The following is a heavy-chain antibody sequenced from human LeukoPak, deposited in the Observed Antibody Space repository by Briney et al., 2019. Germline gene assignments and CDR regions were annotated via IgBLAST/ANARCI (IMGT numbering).Heavy chain of an antibody. V-gene: IGHV4-59*12. J-gene: IGHJ5*02. Sequence: SETLSLTCTVSGGSIRSYYWSWIRQPPGKGLEWIGYIYYTGSTNYNPSLESRVTIAIDTSKNQFSLKLSSVTAADTAVYYCARAPDYGDYVRWFDPWGQGTLVTVSS. CDR1: GGSIRSYY. CDR2: IYYTGST. D-gene: IGHD4-17*01. CDR3: ARAPDYGDYVRWFDP.